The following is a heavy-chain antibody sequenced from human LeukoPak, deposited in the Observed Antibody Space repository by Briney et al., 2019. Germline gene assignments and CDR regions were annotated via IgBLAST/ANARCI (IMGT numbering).Heavy chain of an antibody. Sequence: PGGSLRLSCAASGFNFDEYAMHWVRQAPGKGLEWVSGITWNSDTIGYADSVKGRFTISRDNAKNSLYLQMNSLRAEDTALYYCSGGYSHYMDVWGKGTTVTISS. CDR1: GFNFDEYA. CDR2: ITWNSDTI. D-gene: IGHD4-23*01. V-gene: IGHV3-9*01. J-gene: IGHJ6*03. CDR3: SGGYSHYMDV.